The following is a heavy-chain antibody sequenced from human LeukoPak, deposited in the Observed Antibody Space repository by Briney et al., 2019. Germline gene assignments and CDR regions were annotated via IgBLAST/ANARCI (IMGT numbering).Heavy chain of an antibody. D-gene: IGHD6-6*01. CDR2: ISAYNGNT. J-gene: IGHJ5*02. V-gene: IGHV1-18*01. Sequence: GASVKVSCKASDYTFTNYGISWVRQAPGQGLEWMGWISAYNGNTNYAQKLQGRVTLTTDTSTSTAYMELRSLRSDDTAVYYCARDRTDSSSFVWFDPWGQGTLVTVSS. CDR3: ARDRTDSSSFVWFDP. CDR1: DYTFTNYG.